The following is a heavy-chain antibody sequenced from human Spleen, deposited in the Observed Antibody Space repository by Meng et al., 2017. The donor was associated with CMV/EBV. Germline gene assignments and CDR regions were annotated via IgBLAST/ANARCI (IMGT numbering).Heavy chain of an antibody. D-gene: IGHD1-20*01. V-gene: IGHV4-4*07. CDR2: IYTSGST. CDR3: ARDLITSFDY. J-gene: IGHJ4*02. Sequence: QCQGSGPGRLNPSETLSLTCTVPGGSHSSYDGSWIRQPAGKGREWIGRIYTSGSTNYNPSLKSRVTMSVDTSKNQFSLKLSSVTAADTAVYYCARDLITSFDYWCQGTLVTVSS. CDR1: GGSHSSYD.